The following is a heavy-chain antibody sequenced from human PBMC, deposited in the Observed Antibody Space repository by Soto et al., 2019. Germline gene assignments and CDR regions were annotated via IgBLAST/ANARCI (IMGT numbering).Heavy chain of an antibody. CDR1: GYTFTSYD. CDR2: MNPKSGNT. J-gene: IGHJ4*02. D-gene: IGHD2-2*01. Sequence: ASVKVSCKASGYTFTSYDINWVRQATGQEHEWMGWMNPKSGNTGYAQKFQGRVTMTRNTSTSTAYMELSSLQSEDTALYYCARGLGCSSSNCYVYYFDYWGQGTLVTVSS. CDR3: ARGLGCSSSNCYVYYFDY. V-gene: IGHV1-8*01.